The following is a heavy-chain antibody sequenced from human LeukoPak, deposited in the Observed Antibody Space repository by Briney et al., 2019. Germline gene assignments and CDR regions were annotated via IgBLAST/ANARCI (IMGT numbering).Heavy chain of an antibody. CDR2: ISSSSSYI. CDR1: GFTFSSYS. V-gene: IGHV3-21*01. CDR3: ARGYYYDSSGYSPPLEY. D-gene: IGHD3-22*01. Sequence: GGSLRLSCSVSGFTFSSYSMNWVRQAPGKGLEWVSSISSSSSYIYYADSVKGRFTISRDNAKNSLYLQMNSLRAEDTAVYYCARGYYYDSSGYSPPLEYWGQGTLVTVSS. J-gene: IGHJ4*02.